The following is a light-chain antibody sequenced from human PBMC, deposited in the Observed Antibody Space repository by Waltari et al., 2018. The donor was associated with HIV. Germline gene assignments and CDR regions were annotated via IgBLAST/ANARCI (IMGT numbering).Light chain of an antibody. CDR2: SYG. CDR1: RSHIGSNT. CDR3: ATWDDSLNAWV. J-gene: IGLJ3*02. Sequence: QSVLNQSPSASGPPGQRVIIPCSGRRSHIGSNTVTWYQPFPGTAPKLLIYSYGQRPSGVPERFSGSKSATSASLAISGLRSEDEADYYCATWDDSLNAWVFGGGTKLTVL. V-gene: IGLV1-44*01.